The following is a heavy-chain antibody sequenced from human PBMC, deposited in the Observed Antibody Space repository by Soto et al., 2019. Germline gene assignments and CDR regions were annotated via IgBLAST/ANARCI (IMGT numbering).Heavy chain of an antibody. CDR3: AKDVR. V-gene: IGHV3-7*05. CDR2: IKEDGSES. Sequence: VQLVESGGDLVQPGGSLRLSCAASGFTFSTHWMSWVRQAPGKGLEWVANIKEDGSESYYADSVKGRFTISRDNAKNSLYLQMHGLRVEDTALYYCAKDVRWGQGTLVTVSS. J-gene: IGHJ4*02. CDR1: GFTFSTHW.